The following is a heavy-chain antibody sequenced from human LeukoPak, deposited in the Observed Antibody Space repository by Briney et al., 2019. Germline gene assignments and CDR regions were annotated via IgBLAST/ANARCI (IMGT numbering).Heavy chain of an antibody. D-gene: IGHD5-24*01. CDR1: GDSIRRNSFF. Sequence: SETLSLTCSVSGDSIRRNSFFWGWLRQPPGMGLEWIASISYNGVTYYNPFLSSRATVSVDTSKNQFSLTLFSVPAADTAVYYCARRNGHTWDVGNWFDPWGPGTLVTVSS. V-gene: IGHV4-39*01. CDR2: ISYNGVT. J-gene: IGHJ5*02. CDR3: ARRNGHTWDVGNWFDP.